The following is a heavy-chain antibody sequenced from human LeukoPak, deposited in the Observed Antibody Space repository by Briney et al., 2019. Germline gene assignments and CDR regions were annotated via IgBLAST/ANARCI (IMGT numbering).Heavy chain of an antibody. CDR1: GGSVGSNNYY. Sequence: SETLSLTCTVTGGSVGSNNYYWGWIRQPPGKGLEWIGSIYYSGSTYYNPSLKSRITISVDTSKNQFSLKLTSVTAADTGVYYCAKPDDNGDDIGYWGQGTLVTVSS. J-gene: IGHJ4*02. CDR3: AKPDDNGDDIGY. D-gene: IGHD4/OR15-4a*01. V-gene: IGHV4-39*01. CDR2: IYYSGST.